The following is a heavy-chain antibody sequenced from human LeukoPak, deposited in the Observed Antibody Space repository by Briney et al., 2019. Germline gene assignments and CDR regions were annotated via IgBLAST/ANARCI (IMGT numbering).Heavy chain of an antibody. CDR1: GGSISSSSFY. Sequence: SETLSLTCTVSGGSISSSSFYWGWIRQPPGKGLEWIGSIYYTGSTYYNPSLKSRVTISVDTSKNQFSLKLSSVTAADTAVYYCARGGQEYYYDSSGYFAHGYYYYMDVWGKGTTVTVSS. D-gene: IGHD3-22*01. CDR3: ARGGQEYYYDSSGYFAHGYYYYMDV. J-gene: IGHJ6*03. V-gene: IGHV4-39*07. CDR2: IYYTGST.